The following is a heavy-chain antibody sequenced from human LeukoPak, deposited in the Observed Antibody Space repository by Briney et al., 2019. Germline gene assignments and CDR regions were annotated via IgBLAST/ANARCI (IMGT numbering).Heavy chain of an antibody. J-gene: IGHJ4*02. V-gene: IGHV3-30-3*01. CDR1: GLTFTTYA. CDR3: ARGSYYYASGSYF. D-gene: IGHD3-10*01. Sequence: GRSLRLSCAASGLTFTTYAMHWVRQAPGKGLEWVAVISYDESNKYYGDSVQGQFTISRDNSKNTLYLQMNSLRPEDTAVYYCARGSYYYASGSYFWGQGTLVTVSS. CDR2: ISYDESNK.